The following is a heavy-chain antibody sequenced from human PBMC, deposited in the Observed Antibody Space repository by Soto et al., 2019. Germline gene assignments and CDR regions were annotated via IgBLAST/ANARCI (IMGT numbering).Heavy chain of an antibody. D-gene: IGHD2-2*01. CDR3: ARFNRVVPAALHPSYYYYYYGMDV. V-gene: IGHV1-24*01. CDR2: FDPEDGET. Sequence: ASVKVSCKVSGYTLTELSMHWVRQAPGKGLEWMGGFDPEDGETIYAQKFQGRVTMTEDISTDTAYMELSSLRSEDTAVYYCARFNRVVPAALHPSYYYYYYGMDVWGQGTTVTVSS. CDR1: GYTLTELS. J-gene: IGHJ6*02.